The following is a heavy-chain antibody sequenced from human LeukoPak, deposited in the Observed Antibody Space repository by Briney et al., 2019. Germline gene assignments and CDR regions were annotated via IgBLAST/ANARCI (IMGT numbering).Heavy chain of an antibody. Sequence: ASVKASCKASGYTFTGYYMRWVRQAPGQGLEWMGWINPNSGGTNYAQKFQGRVTMTRDTSISTAYMELSRLRSDDTAVYYCARSEDFCTGGVCYFHWGQGTLVTVSS. D-gene: IGHD2-8*02. CDR2: INPNSGGT. CDR1: GYTFTGYY. CDR3: ARSEDFCTGGVCYFH. J-gene: IGHJ4*02. V-gene: IGHV1-2*02.